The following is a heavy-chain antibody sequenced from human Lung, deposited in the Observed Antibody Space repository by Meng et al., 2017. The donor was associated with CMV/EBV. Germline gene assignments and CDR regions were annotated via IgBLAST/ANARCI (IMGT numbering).Heavy chain of an antibody. D-gene: IGHD4-23*01. Sequence: GESLKISCEGSGFSFSDYYMIWIRQAPGKGLEWLAYISSSGNSIYCTDSVEGRFTISRDNARNSLYLQMNSLRVDDTAVYYCARDRGGNYYFDYWGQGTLVTVSS. CDR1: GFSFSDYY. V-gene: IGHV3-11*01. J-gene: IGHJ4*02. CDR3: ARDRGGNYYFDY. CDR2: ISSSGNSI.